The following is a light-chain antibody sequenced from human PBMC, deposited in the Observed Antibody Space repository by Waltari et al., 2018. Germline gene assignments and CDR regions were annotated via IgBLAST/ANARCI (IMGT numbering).Light chain of an antibody. CDR1: SSHVGGYNY. CDR2: DVS. Sequence: QSALTQSASVSGSPGQSITISCTGSSSHVGGYNYVSWYQQHPGKAPKLMIYDVSNRPSGVSNRFSGSKSGNTASLTISGLQAEDEADYYCSSYTSSSTVVFGGGTKLTVL. CDR3: SSYTSSSTVV. V-gene: IGLV2-14*01. J-gene: IGLJ2*01.